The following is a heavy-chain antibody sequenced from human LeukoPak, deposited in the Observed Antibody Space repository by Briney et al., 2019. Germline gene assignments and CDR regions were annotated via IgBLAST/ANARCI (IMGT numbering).Heavy chain of an antibody. CDR1: GFPISTNG. J-gene: IGHJ3*02. D-gene: IGHD4-17*01. CDR3: AKVLDYGDPPDAFDI. CDR2: VSPSGDIT. V-gene: IGHV3-23*01. Sequence: GGSLRLSCAASGFPISTNGMSWVRQAPGKGLEWVSGVSPSGDITYYADSVRGRFTISRDNSKNRVYLQMDSLRFEDAAVYYCAKVLDYGDPPDAFDIWGQGTMVTVSS.